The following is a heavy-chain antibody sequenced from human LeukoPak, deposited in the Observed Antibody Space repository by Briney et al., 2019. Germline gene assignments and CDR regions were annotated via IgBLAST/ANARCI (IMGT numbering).Heavy chain of an antibody. CDR2: IYPGDSDT. Sequence: PGESLKISCKGSGYSFSSYWIGWVRQMPGKGLEWMGIIYPGDSDTRYNPSFQGQVTISADKSISTASLQWNSLKASDTAMYYCARLGTYCGGDCTNWYFDLWGRGTLVTVSS. J-gene: IGHJ2*01. D-gene: IGHD2-21*02. CDR1: GYSFSSYW. V-gene: IGHV5-51*01. CDR3: ARLGTYCGGDCTNWYFDL.